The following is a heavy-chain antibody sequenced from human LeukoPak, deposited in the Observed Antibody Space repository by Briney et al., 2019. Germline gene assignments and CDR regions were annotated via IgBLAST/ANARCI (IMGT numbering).Heavy chain of an antibody. V-gene: IGHV3-9*01. CDR3: AKGSSSGPWDY. CDR2: ISWNSGSI. J-gene: IGHJ4*02. Sequence: GGSLRLSCAASGFTFDDYAMHWVRQAPGKGLEWVSGISWNSGSIGYADSVKGRFTISRANAKNSLYLQMNSLRAEDTALYYCAKGSSSGPWDYWGPGTLVTVPS. D-gene: IGHD6-19*01. CDR1: GFTFDDYA.